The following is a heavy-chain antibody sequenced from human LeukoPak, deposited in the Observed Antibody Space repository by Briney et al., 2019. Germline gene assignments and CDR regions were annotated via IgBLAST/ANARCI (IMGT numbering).Heavy chain of an antibody. CDR3: ARAPSDIVVVPASSYMDV. D-gene: IGHD2-2*01. J-gene: IGHJ6*03. Sequence: GGSLRLSCAASGFTFSSYSMNWVRQAPGKGLEWVSSISSSSSYIYCADSVKGRFTISRDDAKNSLYLQMNSLRAEDTAVYYCARAPSDIVVVPASSYMDVWGKGTTVTVSS. V-gene: IGHV3-21*01. CDR1: GFTFSSYS. CDR2: ISSSSSYI.